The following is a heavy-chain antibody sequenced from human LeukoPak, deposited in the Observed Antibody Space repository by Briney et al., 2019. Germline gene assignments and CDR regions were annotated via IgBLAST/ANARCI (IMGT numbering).Heavy chain of an antibody. J-gene: IGHJ4*02. CDR2: IKQDGNEK. V-gene: IGHV3-7*01. D-gene: IGHD2-21*02. CDR1: GFTVSTNY. CDR3: AREKVTATRSFFDY. Sequence: GGSLRLSCGASGFTVSTNYMSWVRQAPGKGLEWVANIKQDGNEKYYVDSVKGRFTISRDNAKNSLYLQMNSLRAEDTAVYYCAREKVTATRSFFDYWGQGTLVTVSS.